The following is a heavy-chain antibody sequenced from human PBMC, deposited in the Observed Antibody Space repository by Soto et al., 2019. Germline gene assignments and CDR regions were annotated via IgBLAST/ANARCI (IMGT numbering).Heavy chain of an antibody. CDR1: GGSVISSRW. Sequence: QVQLQQSGPGLVKPSGTLSLTCAVSGGSVISSRWWNWVRQPPGKGLEWIGDIYHSGSSDYNPSLKSRVTISVDKSQNKFFMNLNSVTAADTAVYYCASRDPYGDYAPAFDVWGQGTVVTVSS. J-gene: IGHJ3*01. D-gene: IGHD4-17*01. V-gene: IGHV4-4*02. CDR3: ASRDPYGDYAPAFDV. CDR2: IYHSGSS.